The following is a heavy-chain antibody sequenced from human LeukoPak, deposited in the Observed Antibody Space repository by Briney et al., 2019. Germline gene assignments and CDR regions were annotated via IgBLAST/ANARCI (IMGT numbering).Heavy chain of an antibody. D-gene: IGHD3-22*01. Sequence: GGSLRLSCAASGFTFSRNDMHWVRQAPGKGLEWVSIIYSGGSTHYADSVKGRFTISRDNSKNTLYLQMNSLRAEDTAVYYCARGLNTYDSSGFYFFWGQGTLVTVSS. J-gene: IGHJ4*02. CDR1: GFTFSRND. CDR3: ARGLNTYDSSGFYFF. V-gene: IGHV3-53*01. CDR2: IYSGGST.